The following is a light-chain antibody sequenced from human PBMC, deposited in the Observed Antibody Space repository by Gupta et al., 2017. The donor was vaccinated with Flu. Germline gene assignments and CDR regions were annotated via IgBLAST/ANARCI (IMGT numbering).Light chain of an antibody. CDR2: GAS. V-gene: IGKV4-1*01. CDR1: QSVFHSSDNKNY. CDR3: QQYYSTPRT. J-gene: IGKJ1*01. Sequence: DIVMTQSPDSLAVSLGERATINCRSSQSVFHSSDNKNYLTWYQQKPGQPPKLLIYGASTRESVVPARFSGSGSGTDFTLTINSLQAEDVAVYYCQQYYSTPRTFGQGTKVEIK.